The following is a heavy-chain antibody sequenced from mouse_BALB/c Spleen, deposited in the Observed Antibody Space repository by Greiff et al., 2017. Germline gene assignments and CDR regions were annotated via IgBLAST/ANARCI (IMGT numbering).Heavy chain of an antibody. J-gene: IGHJ4*01. CDR1: GYTFTSYW. Sequence: LQQPGSELVRPGASVKLSCKASGYTFTSYWMHWVKQRPGQGLEWIGNIYPGSGSTNYDEKFKSKATLTVDTSSSTAYMQLSSLTSEDSAVYYCTREGGNYDYAMDYWGQGTSVTVSS. D-gene: IGHD2-1*01. CDR3: TREGGNYDYAMDY. CDR2: IYPGSGST. V-gene: IGHV1S22*01.